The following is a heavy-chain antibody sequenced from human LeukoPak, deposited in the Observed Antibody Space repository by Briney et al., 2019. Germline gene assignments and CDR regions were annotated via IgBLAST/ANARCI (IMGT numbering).Heavy chain of an antibody. J-gene: IGHJ4*02. V-gene: IGHV3-23*01. CDR2: ISGSGGNT. Sequence: GGSLRLSCAASGFTFSSYAMTWVRQAPGKGLEWVSAISGSGGNTYYADSVKGRFTISRDNSKNALYLQMNSLRAEDTAVYYCAKERATLSGFDYWGQGTLVTVSS. CDR3: AKERATLSGFDY. D-gene: IGHD1-26*01. CDR1: GFTFSSYA.